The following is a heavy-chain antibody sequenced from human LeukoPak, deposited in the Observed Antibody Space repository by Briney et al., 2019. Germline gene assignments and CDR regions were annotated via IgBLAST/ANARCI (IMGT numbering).Heavy chain of an antibody. CDR2: INPNTGGT. V-gene: IGHV1-2*02. CDR1: GYTFTGYY. Sequence: GASVKVSCKASGYTFTGYYIFWVRQAPGQGLEWMGWINPNTGGTNYAQKFQGRVTMTRDTSISTAYMELSRLRSDDTAVYYCARGGLWAMVNWFDPWGQGTLVTVSS. CDR3: ARGGLWAMVNWFDP. D-gene: IGHD5-18*01. J-gene: IGHJ5*02.